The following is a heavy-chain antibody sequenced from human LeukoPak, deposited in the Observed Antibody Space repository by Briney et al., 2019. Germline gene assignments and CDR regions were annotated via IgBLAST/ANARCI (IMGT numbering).Heavy chain of an antibody. V-gene: IGHV3-23*01. CDR2: ISGSSGST. D-gene: IGHD3-10*01. CDR1: GFTFSSYA. CDR3: ARVVRGVFAQTYYYYGMDV. J-gene: IGHJ6*02. Sequence: GGSLRLSCAASGFTFSSYAMTWVRQAPGKGLEWVSSISGSSGSTYYADSVKGRFTISRDNAKNSLYLQMNSLRAEDTAVYYCARVVRGVFAQTYYYYGMDVWGQGTTVTVSS.